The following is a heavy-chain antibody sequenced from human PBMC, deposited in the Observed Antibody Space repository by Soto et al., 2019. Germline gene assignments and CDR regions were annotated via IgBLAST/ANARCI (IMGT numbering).Heavy chain of an antibody. Sequence: EVQLLESGGGLVQPGGSLRLSCAASGFTFSSYAMSWVRQAPGKGLEWVSAISGSGGSTYYADSVKGRFTISRDNSKNALYLQMNSLRAEDTAVYYCAKDLVGARLGYYFDYWGQGTLVTVSS. D-gene: IGHD1-26*01. CDR3: AKDLVGARLGYYFDY. V-gene: IGHV3-23*01. J-gene: IGHJ4*02. CDR2: ISGSGGST. CDR1: GFTFSSYA.